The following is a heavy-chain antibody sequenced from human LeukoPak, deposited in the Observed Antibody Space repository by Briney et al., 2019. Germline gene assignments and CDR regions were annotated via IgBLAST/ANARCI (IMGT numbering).Heavy chain of an antibody. CDR3: ARHNAPRRVGFDF. V-gene: IGHV4-39*01. J-gene: IGHJ4*02. CDR2: LSHAGNT. D-gene: IGHD2-2*01. CDR1: CDSVRNDFYY. Sequence: IPSETLSLTCSVSCDSVRNDFYYWGWIRQPPGKGLEWVACLSHAGNTWYNPSLESRLSISVDTSKNQFSLKFSSVTAADTALYWCARHNAPRRVGFDFWGQGILVTVSS.